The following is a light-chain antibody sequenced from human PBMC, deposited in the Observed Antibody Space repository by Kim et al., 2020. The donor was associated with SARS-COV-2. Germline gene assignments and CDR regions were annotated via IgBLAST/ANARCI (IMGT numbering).Light chain of an antibody. CDR3: NARDDITDQFV. Sequence: SSELTQDPAVSVALGQTVRITCQGDSLSTYYAGWYQQKPGQAPILVIFGNNNRPSGIQDRFSGSSSGNTASLTITEAQAEDEADDYCNARDDITDQFVFAGGTQLTVL. J-gene: IGLJ3*02. V-gene: IGLV3-19*01. CDR1: SLSTYY. CDR2: GNN.